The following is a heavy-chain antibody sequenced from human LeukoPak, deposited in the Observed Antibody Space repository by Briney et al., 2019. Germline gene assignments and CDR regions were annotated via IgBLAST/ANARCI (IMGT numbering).Heavy chain of an antibody. CDR2: INTNTGNP. Sequence: ASVKVSCKASGYTFTSYYMHWVRQAPGQGLEWMGWINTNTGNPSYALDFTGRLVLSLDTSVSTADLHLGSLKAEDTAVYYCARIGYNTLDYWGQGTLVTVSS. CDR1: GYTFTSYY. CDR3: ARIGYNTLDY. D-gene: IGHD3-3*01. V-gene: IGHV7-4-1*01. J-gene: IGHJ4*02.